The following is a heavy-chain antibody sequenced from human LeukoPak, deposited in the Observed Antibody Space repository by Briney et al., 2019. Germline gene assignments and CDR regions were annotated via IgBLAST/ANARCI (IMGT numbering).Heavy chain of an antibody. D-gene: IGHD1-14*01. Sequence: ASVKVSCKASGYTFTSYGISWLRQAPGLGLEWMGWINPNRGGTKYADSFQGRVTLTRDTSISTVYMELSRLRSDDTAVYFCARTSEVVIPFDYWGQGTLVTVSS. CDR2: INPNRGGT. CDR3: ARTSEVVIPFDY. J-gene: IGHJ4*02. CDR1: GYTFTSYG. V-gene: IGHV1-2*02.